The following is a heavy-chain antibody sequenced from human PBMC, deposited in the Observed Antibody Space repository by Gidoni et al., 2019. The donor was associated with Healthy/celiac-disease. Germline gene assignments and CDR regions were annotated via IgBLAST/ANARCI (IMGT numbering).Heavy chain of an antibody. Sequence: EVQLLESGGGLVQPGGSLRLHCAASAFTFSRYAMRWVRQAPGKGLEWVSAISGSGGSTYYADSVKGRFTISRDNSKNTLYLQMNSLRAEDTAVYYCAKAPQTTVPSYYFDYWGQGTLVTVSS. CDR2: ISGSGGST. V-gene: IGHV3-23*01. CDR1: AFTFSRYA. CDR3: AKAPQTTVPSYYFDY. J-gene: IGHJ4*02. D-gene: IGHD4-4*01.